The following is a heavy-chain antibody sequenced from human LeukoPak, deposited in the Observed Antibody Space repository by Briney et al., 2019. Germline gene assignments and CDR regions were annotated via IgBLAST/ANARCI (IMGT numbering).Heavy chain of an antibody. V-gene: IGHV3-23*01. J-gene: IGHJ4*02. CDR3: AKVKGWWPPTSADY. D-gene: IGHD2-15*01. CDR1: GFNFSIYA. CDR2: ITFSGSST. Sequence: GGSLRLSCAASGFNFSIYAMSWVRQAPGMGPDWVSSITFSGSSTDYADSVKGRFTISRDNSKNTLYLQMSSLRVEDTAVYYCAKVKGWWPPTSADYWGQGTLVTVSS.